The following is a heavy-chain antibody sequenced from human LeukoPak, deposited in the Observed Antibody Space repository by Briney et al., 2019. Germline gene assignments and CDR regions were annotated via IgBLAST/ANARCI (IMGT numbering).Heavy chain of an antibody. V-gene: IGHV4-38-2*02. CDR3: ARGTDYYDSSGWLDP. CDR2: IHHSGST. J-gene: IGHJ5*02. Sequence: TSETLSLTCTVSGDSISSGHYWDWIRPPPGRGLEWIGSIHHSGSTLYNPSLKSRVTISLDTSQTQIPLRVTSVTAANTAVYYCARGTDYYDSSGWLDPWGQGTLVTVSS. CDR1: GDSISSGHY. D-gene: IGHD3-22*01.